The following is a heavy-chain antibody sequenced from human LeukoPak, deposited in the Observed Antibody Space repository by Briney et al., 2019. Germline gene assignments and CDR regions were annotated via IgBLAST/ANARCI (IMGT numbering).Heavy chain of an antibody. D-gene: IGHD6-13*01. CDR1: GFTFSSYG. J-gene: IGHJ5*02. V-gene: IGHV3-30*18. CDR2: ISYDGSNK. Sequence: PGGSLRLSSAASGFTFSSYGMHWVRQAPGKGLEWVAVISYDGSNKYYADSVKGRFTISRDNSKNTLYLQMNSLRAEDTAVYYCAKGRQLVSDWFDPWGQGTLVTVSS. CDR3: AKGRQLVSDWFDP.